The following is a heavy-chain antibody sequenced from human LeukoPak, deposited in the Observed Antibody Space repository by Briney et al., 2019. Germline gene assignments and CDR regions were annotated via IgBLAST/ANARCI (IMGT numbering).Heavy chain of an antibody. CDR1: GGSISSGSYY. V-gene: IGHV4-61*02. CDR2: IYTSGST. CDR3: ARSLTGYAPISFDI. Sequence: SETPSLTCTVSGGSISSGSYYWSWIRQPAGKGLEWIGRIYTSGSTNYNPSLKSRVTISVDTSKNQFSLKLSSVTAADTAVYYCARSLTGYAPISFDIWGQGTMVTVSS. J-gene: IGHJ3*02. D-gene: IGHD3-9*01.